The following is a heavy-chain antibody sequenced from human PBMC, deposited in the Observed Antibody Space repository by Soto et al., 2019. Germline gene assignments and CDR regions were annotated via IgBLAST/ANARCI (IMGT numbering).Heavy chain of an antibody. CDR3: VKAAARGDY. D-gene: IGHD3-10*01. CDR2: INTDGSST. V-gene: IGHV3-74*03. Sequence: QAGGSLRLSCAASGFTFSSYWMHWVRQVPGKGLVWVSRINTDGSSTTYADSVKGRFTISRDNAKNTLYLQMNSLRAEDTAVYYCVKAAARGDYWGQGTLVTVS. CDR1: GFTFSSYW. J-gene: IGHJ4*02.